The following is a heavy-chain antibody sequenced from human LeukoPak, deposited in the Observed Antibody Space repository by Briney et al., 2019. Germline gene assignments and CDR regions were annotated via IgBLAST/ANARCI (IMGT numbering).Heavy chain of an antibody. CDR3: ARQTGSGLFILP. V-gene: IGHV4-59*01. Sequence: PSETLSLTCTVSGGSLTSYYWSWIRQPPGKGLESIGYIYYTGSTKYNPPLKSRVTISVDMSENQFSLKLTSVTAADTAVYYCARQTGSGLFILPGGQGTLVTVSS. D-gene: IGHD3/OR15-3a*01. J-gene: IGHJ4*02. CDR1: GGSLTSYY. CDR2: IYYTGST.